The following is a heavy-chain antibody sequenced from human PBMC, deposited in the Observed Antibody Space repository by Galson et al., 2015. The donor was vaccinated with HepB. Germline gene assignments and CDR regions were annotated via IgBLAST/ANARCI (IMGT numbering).Heavy chain of an antibody. J-gene: IGHJ5*02. Sequence: SVKVSCKASGYRFSTYSITWVRQAPGQGLEWMGWISPYNRGTNYARKFQGRVTMTTDTITRTAYMELRSLRSEDTAVYYCAAGSLVVVVGSRLNNWFDPWGQGTLVTVSS. D-gene: IGHD2-15*01. CDR3: AAGSLVVVVGSRLNNWFDP. CDR2: ISPYNRGT. V-gene: IGHV1-18*01. CDR1: GYRFSTYS.